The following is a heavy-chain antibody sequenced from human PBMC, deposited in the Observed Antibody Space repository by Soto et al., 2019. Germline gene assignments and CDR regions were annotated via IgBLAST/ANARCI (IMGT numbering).Heavy chain of an antibody. J-gene: IGHJ6*03. CDR3: ARGGVMITFGGVIVTDWDYYYYYMDV. D-gene: IGHD3-16*02. CDR1: GGSISSYY. Sequence: SETLSLTCTVSGGSISSYYWSWIRQPPGKGLEWIGYIYYSGSTNYNPSLKSRVTISVDTSKNQFSLKLSSVTAADTAVYYCARGGVMITFGGVIVTDWDYYYYYMDVWGKGTTVTVSS. V-gene: IGHV4-59*01. CDR2: IYYSGST.